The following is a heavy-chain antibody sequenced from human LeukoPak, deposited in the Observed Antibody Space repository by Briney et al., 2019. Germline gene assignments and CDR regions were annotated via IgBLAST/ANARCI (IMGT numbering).Heavy chain of an antibody. J-gene: IGHJ4*02. CDR2: ISYSGNT. Sequence: SETLSLTCTVSGGSISSYYWSWIRQPPGKGLEWIGYISYSGNTNYNPSLKSRVTISVDTSKNQFSLKLSSVTAADTAVYYCARQGGYIAPLALWGQGTLVTVSA. D-gene: IGHD6-13*01. V-gene: IGHV4-59*08. CDR1: GGSISSYY. CDR3: ARQGGYIAPLAL.